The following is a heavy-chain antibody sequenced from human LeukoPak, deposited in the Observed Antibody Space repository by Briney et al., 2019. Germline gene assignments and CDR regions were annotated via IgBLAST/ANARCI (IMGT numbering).Heavy chain of an antibody. Sequence: GGSLGLSCAASGFTFSSYSMNWVRQAPGKGLEWVSSISSSSSYIYYADSVKGRFTISRDNAKNSLYLQMNSLRAEDTAVYYCARDFGGSYSVDYWGQGTLVTVSS. CDR1: GFTFSSYS. CDR2: ISSSSSYI. V-gene: IGHV3-21*01. CDR3: ARDFGGSYSVDY. D-gene: IGHD1-26*01. J-gene: IGHJ4*02.